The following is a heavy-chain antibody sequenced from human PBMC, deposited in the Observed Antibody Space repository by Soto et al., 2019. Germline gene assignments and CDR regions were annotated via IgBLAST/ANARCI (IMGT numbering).Heavy chain of an antibody. J-gene: IGHJ6*02. CDR1: GFTFSSYS. D-gene: IGHD3-10*01. V-gene: IGHV3-48*02. CDR3: VREPGGMDV. CDR2: ISSSSSTI. Sequence: EVQLVESGGGLVQPGGSLRLSCAASGFTFSSYSMNWVRQAPGKGLEWVSYISSSSSTIYNADSVKGRFTISRDNAKKSLYLQMYSRRDEETAVYYCVREPGGMDVWGQGTTVTVSS.